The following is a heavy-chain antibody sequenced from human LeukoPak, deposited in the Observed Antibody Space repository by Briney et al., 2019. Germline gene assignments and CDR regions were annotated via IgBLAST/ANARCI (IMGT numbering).Heavy chain of an antibody. CDR2: ISSSSSYI. D-gene: IGHD3-16*01. J-gene: IGHJ5*02. CDR3: AREPVITFGGVTGWFDP. CDR1: GFTFSSYS. Sequence: PGGSLRLSCAASGFTFSSYSMNWVRQAPGKGLEWVSSISSSSSYIYYADSVKGRFTISRDNAKNSLYLQMNSLRAEDTAVYYCAREPVITFGGVTGWFDPWGQGTLVTVSS. V-gene: IGHV3-21*01.